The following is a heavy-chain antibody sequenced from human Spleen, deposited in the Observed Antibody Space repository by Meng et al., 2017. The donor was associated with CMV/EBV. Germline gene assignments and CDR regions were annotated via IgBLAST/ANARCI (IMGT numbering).Heavy chain of an antibody. CDR1: GFTFRSYA. CDR3: ATCFWSGYCFDY. CDR2: ISYDGSNK. J-gene: IGHJ4*02. D-gene: IGHD3-3*01. V-gene: IGHV3-30-3*01. Sequence: VQLGESGGGVVQPGRSLRLSCAASGFTFRSYAMHWVRQAPGKGLEWVAVISYDGSNKYYADSVKGRFTVSRDNAKNSLYLQMDNLRAEDTAVYYCATCFWSGYCFDYWGQGTLVTVSS.